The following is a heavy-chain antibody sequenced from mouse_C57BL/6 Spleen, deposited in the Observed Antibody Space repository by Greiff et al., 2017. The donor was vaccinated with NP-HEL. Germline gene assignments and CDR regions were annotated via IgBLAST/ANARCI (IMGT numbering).Heavy chain of an antibody. J-gene: IGHJ1*03. CDR3: AKYYYSSYGDFDV. V-gene: IGHV2-3*01. Sequence: VQRVESGPGLVAPSQSLSITCTVSGFSLTSYGVSWVRQPPGKGLEWLVVIWGDGSTNYHSAPISRLSISTDNSKSQVFLKLNRLQTDDTATYYCAKYYYSSYGDFDVWGTGTTLTVSS. CDR1: GFSLTSYG. D-gene: IGHD2-5*01. CDR2: IWGDGST.